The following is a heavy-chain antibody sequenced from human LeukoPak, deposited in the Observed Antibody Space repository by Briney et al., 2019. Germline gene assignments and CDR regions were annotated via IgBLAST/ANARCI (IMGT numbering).Heavy chain of an antibody. J-gene: IGHJ4*02. CDR3: AREIPRGAIHLDY. CDR2: IKEDGSQK. D-gene: IGHD3-10*01. V-gene: IGHV3-7*01. CDR1: GFTFSSYW. Sequence: PGGSLRLSCAASGFTFSSYWMSWVRQAPGKGPEWVANIKEDGSQKYHVDSVKGRFTISRDNAKNSLYLRMNSLRVEDTAVYYCAREIPRGAIHLDYWGQGTLVTVSS.